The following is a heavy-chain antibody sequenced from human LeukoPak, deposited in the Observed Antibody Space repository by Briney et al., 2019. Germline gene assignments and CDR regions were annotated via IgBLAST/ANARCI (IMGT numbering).Heavy chain of an antibody. V-gene: IGHV1-69*13. J-gene: IGHJ1*01. Sequence: SVKVSCKASGGTFSSYAISWVRQAPGQGLEWMGGIIPIFGTANYAQKFQGRVTITADESTSTAYMELSSLRSEDTAVYYCARDYCSSTSCYTPGYFQHWGQGTLVTVSS. CDR3: ARDYCSSTSCYTPGYFQH. CDR2: IIPIFGTA. CDR1: GGTFSSYA. D-gene: IGHD2-2*02.